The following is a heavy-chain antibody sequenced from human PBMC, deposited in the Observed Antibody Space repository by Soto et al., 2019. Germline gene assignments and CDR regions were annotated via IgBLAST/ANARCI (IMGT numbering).Heavy chain of an antibody. CDR3: ARGAEFWSGYRYYYYGMDV. D-gene: IGHD3-3*01. V-gene: IGHV1-69*13. J-gene: IGHJ6*02. Sequence: GASVKVSCKASGGTFSSYAISWVRQAPGQGLEWMGGIIPIFGTANYAQKFQGRVTITADESTSTAYMELSSLRSEDTAVYYCARGAEFWSGYRYYYYGMDVWGQGTTVTVSS. CDR2: IIPIFGTA. CDR1: GGTFSSYA.